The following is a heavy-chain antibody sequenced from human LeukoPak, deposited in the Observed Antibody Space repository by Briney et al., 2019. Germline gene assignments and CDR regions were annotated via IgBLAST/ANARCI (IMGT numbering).Heavy chain of an antibody. CDR3: AKDPQRTYYDFWSGYYNWFDP. CDR2: IKQDGSKK. CDR1: EFTFSSYW. V-gene: IGHV3-7*03. Sequence: GGSLRLSCAASEFTFSSYWMTWVRQAPGKGLEWVANIKQDGSKKNYVDSVKGRFTISRDNAKNTLYLQMNSLRAEDTAVYYCAKDPQRTYYDFWSGYYNWFDPWGQGTLVTVSS. D-gene: IGHD3-3*01. J-gene: IGHJ5*02.